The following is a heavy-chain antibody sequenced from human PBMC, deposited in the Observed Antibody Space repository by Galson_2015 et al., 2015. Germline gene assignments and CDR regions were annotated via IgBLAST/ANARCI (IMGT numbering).Heavy chain of an antibody. CDR2: ISSNGGST. CDR1: GYTFTSYA. Sequence: SCKASGYTFTSYAMHWVRQAPGKGLEYVSAISSNGGSTYYADSVKGRFTISRGNSKNTLYLQMSSLRAEDTAVYYCVRGGDYYDSSGYYFDRTYYYWGQGTLVTVSS. CDR3: VRGGDYYDSSGYYFDRTYYY. D-gene: IGHD3-22*01. J-gene: IGHJ4*02. V-gene: IGHV3-64D*06.